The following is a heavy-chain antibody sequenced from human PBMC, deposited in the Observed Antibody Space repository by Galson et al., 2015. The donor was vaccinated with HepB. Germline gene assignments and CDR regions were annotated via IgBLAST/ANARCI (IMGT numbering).Heavy chain of an antibody. CDR1: GFTVSSNY. CDR2: IYSGGST. D-gene: IGHD6-19*01. J-gene: IGHJ6*02. Sequence: SLRLSCAASGFTVSSNYMSWVRQAPGKGLEWVSVIYSGGSTDYADSVNARFPTSRDNSKNTLYLQMNSLSGEDTAVYYCSRAIVSLRIAVAGPVYGMDVWGQGTTVTVSS. CDR3: SRAIVSLRIAVAGPVYGMDV. V-gene: IGHV3-66*01.